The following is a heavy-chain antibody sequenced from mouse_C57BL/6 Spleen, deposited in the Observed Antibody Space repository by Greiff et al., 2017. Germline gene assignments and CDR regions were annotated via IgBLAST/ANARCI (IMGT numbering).Heavy chain of an antibody. CDR2: ICPGDGDT. CDR3: AREGGITTSG. Sequence: QVQLKESGPGLVQPGASVKISCKASGYAFSSSWMKWVRQGPGKGLEWIGRICPGDGDTNYNGKVKGKVTMTADKASSTAYMQLSSLTSEDSAVYFCAREGGITTSGWGQGTLVTVSA. V-gene: IGHV1-82*01. J-gene: IGHJ3*01. CDR1: GYAFSSSW. D-gene: IGHD1-1*01.